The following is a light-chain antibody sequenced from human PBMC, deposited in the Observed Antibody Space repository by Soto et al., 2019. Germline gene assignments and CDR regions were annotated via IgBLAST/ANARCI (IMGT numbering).Light chain of an antibody. CDR1: QSVSSN. CDR2: GAS. CDR3: EQCVCSEL. J-gene: IGKJ4*01. Sequence: RASQSVSSNLAWYQQKPGQAPGLLIYGASNRATGIPYRFCGSGSGTDFALAISSLEPQHFAVHCCEQCVCSELVGEGTKVDIK. V-gene: IGKV3-20*01.